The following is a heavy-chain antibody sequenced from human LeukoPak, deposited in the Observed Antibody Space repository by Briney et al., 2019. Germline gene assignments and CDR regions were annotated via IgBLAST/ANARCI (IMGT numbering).Heavy chain of an antibody. J-gene: IGHJ4*02. CDR2: ISYDGSNK. CDR1: GFTFSSYG. Sequence: GRSLRLSCAASGFTFSSYGMHWVRQAPGKGLEWVAVISYDGSNKYYADSVQGRFTISRDNSKNTLYLQMNSLRAEDTAVYYCANAYCSGGSCIDYWGQGTLVTVSS. V-gene: IGHV3-30*18. D-gene: IGHD2-15*01. CDR3: ANAYCSGGSCIDY.